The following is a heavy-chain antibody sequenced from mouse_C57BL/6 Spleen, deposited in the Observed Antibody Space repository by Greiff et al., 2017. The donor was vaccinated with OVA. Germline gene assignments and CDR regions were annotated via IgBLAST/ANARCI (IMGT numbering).Heavy chain of an antibody. CDR2: INPSNGGT. J-gene: IGHJ4*01. CDR1: GYTFTSYW. CDR3: ARKTYYGSSYPYYYAMDY. Sequence: QVQLQQPGTELVKPGASVKLSCKASGYTFTSYWMHWVKQRPGQGLEWIGNINPSNGGTNYNEKFKSKATLTVDKSSSTAYMQLSSLTSEDSAVYYCARKTYYGSSYPYYYAMDYWGQGTSVTVSS. V-gene: IGHV1-53*01. D-gene: IGHD1-1*01.